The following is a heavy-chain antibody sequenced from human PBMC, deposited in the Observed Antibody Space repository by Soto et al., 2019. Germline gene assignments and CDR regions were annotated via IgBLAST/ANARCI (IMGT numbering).Heavy chain of an antibody. J-gene: IGHJ5*02. CDR3: ARLNRDFWSGYLKPHHNWFDP. CDR2: INHSGST. Sequence: SETLSLTCAVYGGSFSGYYWSWIRQPPGKGLEWIGEINHSGSTNYNPSLKSRVTISVDTSKNQFSLKLSSVTAADTAVYYCARLNRDFWSGYLKPHHNWFDPWGQGTLVTVST. V-gene: IGHV4-34*01. D-gene: IGHD3-3*01. CDR1: GGSFSGYY.